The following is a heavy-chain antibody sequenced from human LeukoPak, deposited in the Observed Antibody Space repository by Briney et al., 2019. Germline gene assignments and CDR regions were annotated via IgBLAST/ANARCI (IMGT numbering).Heavy chain of an antibody. CDR1: GFTFSSYS. CDR3: ARDRVTAAGNGAFDI. D-gene: IGHD6-13*01. V-gene: IGHV3-21*01. J-gene: IGHJ3*02. Sequence: PGGSLRLSCAASGFTFSSYSMNWVRQAPGKGLEWVSSISSSSSYIYYADSVKGRFTISRDNAKNSLYLQMSGLRAEDTAVYYCARDRVTAAGNGAFDIWGQGTMVTVSS. CDR2: ISSSSSYI.